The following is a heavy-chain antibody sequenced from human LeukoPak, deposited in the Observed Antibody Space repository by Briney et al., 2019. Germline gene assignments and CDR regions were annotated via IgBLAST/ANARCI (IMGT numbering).Heavy chain of an antibody. D-gene: IGHD3-10*01. CDR2: IRSDGGKK. Sequence: PGGSLRLSCEASGFTFNTYGMHWVRQAPGKGLEWVAFIRSDGGKKDYADSVRGRFTISRDNSKNTLYLQMNSLRAEDTAVYYCAKDAVRSYGFDYWGQGTLVTVSS. V-gene: IGHV3-30*02. CDR3: AKDAVRSYGFDY. J-gene: IGHJ4*02. CDR1: GFTFNTYG.